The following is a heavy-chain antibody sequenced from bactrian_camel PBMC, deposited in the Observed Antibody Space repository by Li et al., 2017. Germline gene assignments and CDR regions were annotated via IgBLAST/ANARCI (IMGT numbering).Heavy chain of an antibody. CDR1: GFTFRVYE. Sequence: VQLVESGGGSAQAGGSLRLSCAASGFTFRVYEMYWVRQAPGKGLEWVSTMHGDDDPVYYADSVKGRFTVSRDTAKNTLYLQMCSLIPEDTAMYYCAADGALARSGGYCYTHPTLVTYWGQGTQVTVS. D-gene: IGHD2*01. CDR3: AADGALARSGGYCYTHPTLVTY. J-gene: IGHJ4*01. CDR2: MHGDDDPV. V-gene: IGHV3S40*01.